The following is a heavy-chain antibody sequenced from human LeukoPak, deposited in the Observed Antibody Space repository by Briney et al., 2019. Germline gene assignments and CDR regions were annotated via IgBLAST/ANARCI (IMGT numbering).Heavy chain of an antibody. J-gene: IGHJ5*02. CDR3: ARVGYCSGGSCYFLLRERGWFDP. Sequence: SETLSLTCAVYGGSFSGYYWSWIRQPPGKGLEWIGEINHSGSTNYNPSLKSRVTISVDTSKNQFSLKLSSVTAADTAVYYCARVGYCSGGSCYFLLRERGWFDPWGQGTLVTVTS. CDR2: INHSGST. D-gene: IGHD2-15*01. V-gene: IGHV4-34*01. CDR1: GGSFSGYY.